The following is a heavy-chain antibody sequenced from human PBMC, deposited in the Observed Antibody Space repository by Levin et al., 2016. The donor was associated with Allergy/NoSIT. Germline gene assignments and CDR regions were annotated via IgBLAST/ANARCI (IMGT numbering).Heavy chain of an antibody. CDR3: AKEDYYDSSGYSQFDY. CDR2: ISGSGGST. J-gene: IGHJ4*02. D-gene: IGHD3-22*01. V-gene: IGHV3-23*01. Sequence: WIRQPPGKGLEWVSAISGSGGSTYYADSVKGRFTISRDNSKNTLYLQMNSLRAEDTAVYYCAKEDYYDSSGYSQFDYWGQGTLVTVSS.